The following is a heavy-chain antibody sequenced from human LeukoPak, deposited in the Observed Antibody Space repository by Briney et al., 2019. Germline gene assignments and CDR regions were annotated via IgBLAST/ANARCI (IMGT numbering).Heavy chain of an antibody. CDR3: TTSLTYLAFDY. CDR2: IKSKTDGGTT. V-gene: IGHV3-15*01. D-gene: IGHD3-16*01. CDR1: GFTFSNAW. J-gene: IGHJ4*02. Sequence: PGGSLRPSCAASGFTFSNAWMSWVRQAPGKGLEWVGRIKSKTDGGTTDYAAPVKGRFTISRDDSKNTLYLQMNSLKTEDTAVYYCTTSLTYLAFDYWGQGTLVTVSS.